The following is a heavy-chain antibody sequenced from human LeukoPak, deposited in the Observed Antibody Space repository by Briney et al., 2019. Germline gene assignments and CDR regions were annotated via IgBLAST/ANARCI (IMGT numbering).Heavy chain of an antibody. Sequence: PGGSLRLSCDASGFTFSTYNLNWVRQAPGKGLEWVSHISSSGTIYYADSVKGRFTISRDNAKNSLYLQMNSLRVDDTAVYYCARESRGYPFDCWGQGTLVTVSS. V-gene: IGHV3-48*04. J-gene: IGHJ4*02. D-gene: IGHD3-22*01. CDR2: ISSSGTI. CDR3: ARESRGYPFDC. CDR1: GFTFSTYN.